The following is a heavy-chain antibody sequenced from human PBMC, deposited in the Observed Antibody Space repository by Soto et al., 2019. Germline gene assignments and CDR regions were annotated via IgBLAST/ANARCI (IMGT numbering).Heavy chain of an antibody. D-gene: IGHD2-2*01. Sequence: PXETLSLTCTVSGCSMSSYYWSWIRQPAGKGLEWIGRMYPSGSTNYNPSLKSRVTMSVDTSKNQFSLKLNSVTAADTAVYYCARYCNNATCYRWFDHWGQGTLVTVSS. CDR1: GCSMSSYY. J-gene: IGHJ5*02. CDR2: MYPSGST. V-gene: IGHV4-4*07. CDR3: ARYCNNATCYRWFDH.